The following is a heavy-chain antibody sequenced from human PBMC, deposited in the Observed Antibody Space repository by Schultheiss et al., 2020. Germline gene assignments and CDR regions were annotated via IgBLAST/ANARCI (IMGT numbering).Heavy chain of an antibody. CDR3: ARVELYCSSNSCHNLFDP. D-gene: IGHD2-2*01. CDR1: GGSISSGGYY. Sequence: TLSLTCTVSGGSISSGGYYWSWIRQHPGKGLEWIGYIYYSGSTYYNPSLKSRVTITVDTSKNQFSLKLSSVTAADTAVYYCARVELYCSSNSCHNLFDPWGQGTPVTVSS. J-gene: IGHJ5*02. V-gene: IGHV4-31*03. CDR2: IYYSGST.